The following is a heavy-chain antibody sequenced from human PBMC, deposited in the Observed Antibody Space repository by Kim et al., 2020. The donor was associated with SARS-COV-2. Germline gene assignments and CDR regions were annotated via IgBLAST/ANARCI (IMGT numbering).Heavy chain of an antibody. J-gene: IGHJ3*02. V-gene: IGHV1-2*02. D-gene: IGHD1-26*01. CDR3: ARDRSGSYYDAFDI. Sequence: AQQFQGRVTMTRDTSISTAYMELSRLRSDDTAVYYCARDRSGSYYDAFDIWGQGTMVTVSS.